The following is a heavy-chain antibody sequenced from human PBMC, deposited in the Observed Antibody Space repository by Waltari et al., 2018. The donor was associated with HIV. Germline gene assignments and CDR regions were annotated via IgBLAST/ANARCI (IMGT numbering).Heavy chain of an antibody. Sequence: QVELVQSGPEVKRPGASVKISCKTSGYTFTNYDINWVRQPTGQGLEWLGWMNPNRGNTGLPYKFEARGIMTGKTAMTTAYMEWTGLTPEDTAIYYCARNSSGRGNRYLYYGLDVWGQGTAVTVSS. CDR1: GYTFTNYD. J-gene: IGHJ6*02. D-gene: IGHD3-22*01. V-gene: IGHV1-8*01. CDR2: MNPNRGNT. CDR3: ARNSSGRGNRYLYYGLDV.